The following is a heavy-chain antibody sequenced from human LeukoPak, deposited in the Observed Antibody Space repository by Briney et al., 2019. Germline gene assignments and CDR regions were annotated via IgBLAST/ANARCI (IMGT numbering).Heavy chain of an antibody. Sequence: PGGSLRLSCAASGFTLSSYSLNWVRQAPGKGPDLIAYISNLGRAIDYGDSVKGRFAIFRDTAENSVALLMTSLITAETAVYYFVRGGYPYGLDFWGQGTLVTVSS. CDR1: GFTLSSYS. CDR2: ISNLGRAI. D-gene: IGHD5-18*01. J-gene: IGHJ4*02. CDR3: VRGGYPYGLDF. V-gene: IGHV3-48*04.